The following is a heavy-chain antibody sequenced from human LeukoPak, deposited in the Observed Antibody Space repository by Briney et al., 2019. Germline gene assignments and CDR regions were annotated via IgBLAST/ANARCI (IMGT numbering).Heavy chain of an antibody. CDR2: IIPIFGTA. CDR1: GGTFSSYA. CDR3: ARDFDYSNYPNWFDP. V-gene: IGHV1-69*13. Sequence: SVKVSCKASGGTFSSYAISRVRQAPGQGLEWMGGIIPIFGTANYAQKFQGRVTITADESTSTAYMELSSLRSEDTAVYYCARDFDYSNYPNWFDPWGQGTLVTVSS. J-gene: IGHJ5*02. D-gene: IGHD4-11*01.